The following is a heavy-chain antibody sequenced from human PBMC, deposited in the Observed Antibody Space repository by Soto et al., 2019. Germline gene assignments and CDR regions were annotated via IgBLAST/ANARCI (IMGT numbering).Heavy chain of an antibody. Sequence: GESLKISCKGSGYSFTSFWIAWVRQMPVKGLEWKGVIYPSDSETRYNPSFEGQVTISADRSINTAYLQWSSLKASDTAMYYCARQPHYYYDMDVWGQGTTVTVSS. CDR3: ARQPHYYYDMDV. V-gene: IGHV5-51*01. CDR2: IYPSDSET. J-gene: IGHJ6*02. CDR1: GYSFTSFW.